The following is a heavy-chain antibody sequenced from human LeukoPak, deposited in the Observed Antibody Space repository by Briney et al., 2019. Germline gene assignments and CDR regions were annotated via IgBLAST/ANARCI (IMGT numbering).Heavy chain of an antibody. CDR1: GGSFSGYY. CDR3: ARSRDRLNDY. CDR2: INHSGST. J-gene: IGHJ4*02. D-gene: IGHD2-8*01. Sequence: SETLSLTCAVYGGSFSGYYWSWIRQPPGKGLEWIGEINHSGSTNYNPSLKSRVTISVDTSKNQFSLKLSSVTAADTAVYYCARSRDRLNDYWAREPWSPSPQ. V-gene: IGHV4-34*01.